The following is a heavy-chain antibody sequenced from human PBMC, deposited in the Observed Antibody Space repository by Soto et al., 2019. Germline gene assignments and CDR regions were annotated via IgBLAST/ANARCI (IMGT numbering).Heavy chain of an antibody. Sequence: ASVKVSCKASGYTFAFYFIHWVRQAPGHGLEWMGTINPTGGPTSYAQKFQGRVTMTRDTSTNTVYMERTSLTYDDTAVYYCTRAEEMATIRFEHWGQGTLVTVSS. CDR3: TRAEEMATIRFEH. CDR2: INPTGGPT. V-gene: IGHV1-46*01. J-gene: IGHJ4*02. CDR1: GYTFAFYF.